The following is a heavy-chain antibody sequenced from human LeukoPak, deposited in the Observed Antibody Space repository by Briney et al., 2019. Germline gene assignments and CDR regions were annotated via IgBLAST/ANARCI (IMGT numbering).Heavy chain of an antibody. J-gene: IGHJ4*02. Sequence: SETLSLTCTVSGGSISSSSYYWGWIRQPPGKGLEWIGSIYYSGSTYYNPSLKSRVTVSVDTSKNQFSLKLSSVTAADTAVYYCARDWATVTELDYWGQGTLVTVSS. CDR1: GGSISSSSYY. CDR3: ARDWATVTELDY. D-gene: IGHD4-17*01. V-gene: IGHV4-39*02. CDR2: IYYSGST.